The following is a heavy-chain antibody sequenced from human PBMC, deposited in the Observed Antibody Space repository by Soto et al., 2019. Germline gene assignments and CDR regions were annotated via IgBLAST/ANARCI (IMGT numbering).Heavy chain of an antibody. D-gene: IGHD1-7*01. CDR3: TRSSRGTLLYYYGMDV. V-gene: IGHV4-34*01. Sequence: SETLSLTCAVSGGSFRGFYWTWIRQRPGKGLEWIGEIDHTGYINYRPSLESRVTISEDTSNNHFSLQLRSVTAADTAIYYCTRSSRGTLLYYYGMDVWGQGTTVTVSS. CDR2: IDHTGYI. CDR1: GGSFRGFY. J-gene: IGHJ6*02.